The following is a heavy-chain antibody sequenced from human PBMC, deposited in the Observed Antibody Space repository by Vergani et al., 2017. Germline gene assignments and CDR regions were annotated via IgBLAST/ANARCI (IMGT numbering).Heavy chain of an antibody. Sequence: EVQLVESGGGLVMPGGSLRLSCAASGFTFSTYSMNWVRQAPGKGLEWASSISSSSSYIYYADSVKGRFTISRDNAKNSLYLQMNSLRAEDPAVYYCAGGLWYNWNDFFHYYFMDVWGKGTTVTVSS. CDR1: GFTFSTYS. V-gene: IGHV3-21*01. D-gene: IGHD1-1*01. CDR3: AGGLWYNWNDFFHYYFMDV. J-gene: IGHJ6*03. CDR2: ISSSSSYI.